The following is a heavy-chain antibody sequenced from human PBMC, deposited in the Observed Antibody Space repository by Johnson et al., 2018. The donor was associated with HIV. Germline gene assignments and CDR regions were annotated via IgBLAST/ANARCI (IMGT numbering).Heavy chain of an antibody. CDR2: IKQDGSEK. CDR3: STYYYDSSGYSYAFDI. J-gene: IGHJ3*02. Sequence: VQLVESGGGLVQPGGSLRLSCAASGFTFSSYWMSWVRQAPGKGLEWVANIKQDGSEKYYVDSVKGRFTISRDNSKNTLYLQMNSLRAEDTAVYYCSTYYYDSSGYSYAFDIWGQGTMVTVSS. V-gene: IGHV3-7*03. D-gene: IGHD3-22*01. CDR1: GFTFSSYW.